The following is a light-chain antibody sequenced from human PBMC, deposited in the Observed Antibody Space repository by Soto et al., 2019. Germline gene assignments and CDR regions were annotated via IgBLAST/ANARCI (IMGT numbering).Light chain of an antibody. Sequence: QSVLTQPPSVSGAPGQRVTISCTGSSSNIGARFDVHWYQQIPGTAPKLLIYANTNRPSGVPDRFSGSKSDTSAFLAITGLQPEDEADYYCQSYDLSLSGSYVFETGTKVTVL. CDR1: SSNIGARFD. CDR2: ANT. J-gene: IGLJ1*01. CDR3: QSYDLSLSGSYV. V-gene: IGLV1-40*01.